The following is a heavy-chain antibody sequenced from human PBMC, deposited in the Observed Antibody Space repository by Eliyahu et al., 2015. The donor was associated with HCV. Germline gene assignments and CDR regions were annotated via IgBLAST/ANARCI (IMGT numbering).Heavy chain of an antibody. CDR2: INYSGSA. CDR3: ARRVLEGQHLVWFDY. CDR1: GGSISSYNYY. D-gene: IGHD6-13*01. V-gene: IGHV4-39*01. J-gene: IGHJ5*01. Sequence: QLQLQESGPGLVKPSETLSLTCTVSGGSISSYNYYWGWIRQPPGKGLEWIGNINYSGSAYYNPSLKGRVTISIDTSKNQFSLKLSSVTAADTAVYYCARRVLEGQHLVWFDYWGQGPLVTVSS.